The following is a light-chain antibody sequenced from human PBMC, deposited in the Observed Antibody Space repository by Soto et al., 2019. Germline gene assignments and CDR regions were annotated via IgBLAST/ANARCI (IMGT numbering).Light chain of an antibody. Sequence: VLTQSPGTLSLSPGERATLSCRASQSVSSSYLAWYQQKPGQAPRLLIYGASSRATGIPDRFSGSGSGTDFTLTISRLEPEDFAVYYCQQYGSSPPITFGQGTRWRL. J-gene: IGKJ5*01. CDR1: QSVSSSY. CDR3: QQYGSSPPIT. CDR2: GAS. V-gene: IGKV3-20*01.